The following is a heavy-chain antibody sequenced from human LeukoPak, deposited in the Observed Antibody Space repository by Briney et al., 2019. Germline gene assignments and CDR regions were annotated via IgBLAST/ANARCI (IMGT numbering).Heavy chain of an antibody. J-gene: IGHJ5*02. Sequence: SVKVSCETSGGSIDNYAISWVRQAPGQGLEWMGGVIPASETKSSQRFQDRLSITADTSSSTVYMDLTSLKPDDTAVYYCVRSSTPLGDLDDSGGWFDAWGQGTLVTVSS. CDR2: VIPASET. CDR1: GGSIDNYA. V-gene: IGHV1-69*06. CDR3: VRSSTPLGDLDDSGGWFDA. D-gene: IGHD4-23*01.